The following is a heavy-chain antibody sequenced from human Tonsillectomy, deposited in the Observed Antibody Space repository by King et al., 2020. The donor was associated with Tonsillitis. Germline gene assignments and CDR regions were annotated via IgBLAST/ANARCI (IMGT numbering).Heavy chain of an antibody. CDR2: IGTAGDT. D-gene: IGHD3-3*01. CDR3: ARGGYYDFWSCYSHHLPLDY. CDR1: GFTFSSYD. J-gene: IGHJ4*02. V-gene: IGHV3-13*01. Sequence: VQLVESGGGLVQPGGSLRLSCAASGFTFSSYDMHWVRQATGKGLEWVSAIGTAGDTYYPGSVKGRFTISRENAKNSLYLQMNSLRAGDTAVYYCARGGYYDFWSCYSHHLPLDYWGQGTLVTVSS.